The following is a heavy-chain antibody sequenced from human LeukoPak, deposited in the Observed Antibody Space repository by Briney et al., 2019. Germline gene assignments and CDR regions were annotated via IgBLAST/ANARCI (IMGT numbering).Heavy chain of an antibody. CDR2: ISAYNGNT. J-gene: IGHJ5*02. D-gene: IGHD1-26*01. Sequence: ASVKVSFTASGYTFTSYGISWVRQAPGQGLEWMGWISAYNGNTNYAQKLQGRVTMTTDTSTSTAYMELRSLRSDDTAVYYCARSSQQKVGATNWFDPWGQGTLVTVSS. CDR1: GYTFTSYG. V-gene: IGHV1-18*01. CDR3: ARSSQQKVGATNWFDP.